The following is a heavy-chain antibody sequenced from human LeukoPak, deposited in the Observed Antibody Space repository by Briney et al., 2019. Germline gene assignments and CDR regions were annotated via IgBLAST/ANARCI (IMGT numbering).Heavy chain of an antibody. CDR3: ARDEPPITGYSSGWFFDY. CDR1: AFTFSSYS. D-gene: IGHD6-19*01. Sequence: GGSLRLSCAASAFTFSSYSINWVRQAPGKGLEWVSSISRSSTYIYYADSVKGRFTISRDNAKNSLYLQMNSLRAEDTAVSYCARDEPPITGYSSGWFFDYWGQGTLVTVSS. CDR2: ISRSSTYI. V-gene: IGHV3-21*01. J-gene: IGHJ4*02.